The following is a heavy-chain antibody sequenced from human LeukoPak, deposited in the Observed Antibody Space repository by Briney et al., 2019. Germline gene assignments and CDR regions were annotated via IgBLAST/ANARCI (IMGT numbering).Heavy chain of an antibody. CDR3: ARGIVGATSNYFDY. CDR2: IRDDGTDK. D-gene: IGHD1-26*01. CDR1: GFIFSIHG. Sequence: GGSLRLSCAASGFIFSIHGMHWVRQAPGKGLEWVAFIRDDGTDKYYADSVKGRFTISRDNSKNTLYLQMNSLRAEDTAVYYCARGIVGATSNYFDYWGQGTLVTVSS. V-gene: IGHV3-30*02. J-gene: IGHJ4*02.